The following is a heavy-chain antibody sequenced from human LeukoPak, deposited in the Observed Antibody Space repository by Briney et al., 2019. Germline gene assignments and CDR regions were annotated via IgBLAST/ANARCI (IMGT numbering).Heavy chain of an antibody. CDR1: GFTFSSYA. CDR2: ISGSGGST. D-gene: IGHD6-13*01. Sequence: GGSLRLSCAASGFTFSSYAMSWVRQAPGKGLEWVSAISGSGGSTYYADSVKGRFTISRDNSKNTLYLQMNSLRAEDTAVYYCAHQIRSRIAAAGTEYWGQGTLVTVSS. V-gene: IGHV3-23*01. CDR3: AHQIRSRIAAAGTEY. J-gene: IGHJ4*02.